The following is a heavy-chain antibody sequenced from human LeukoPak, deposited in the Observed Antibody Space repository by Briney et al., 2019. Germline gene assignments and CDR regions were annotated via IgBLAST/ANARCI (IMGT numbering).Heavy chain of an antibody. CDR1: GYIFTSYG. J-gene: IGHJ4*02. Sequence: ASVKVSCKASGYIFTSYGISWVRQGPGQGLEWVGWIIAYNGNTKFAPNLQDRVTMTTYTSTSTAFMELRSLRSDDTAVYYCARGLPVGDTDYFEYWGRGTLVTVSP. D-gene: IGHD1-26*01. V-gene: IGHV1-18*01. CDR3: ARGLPVGDTDYFEY. CDR2: IIAYNGNT.